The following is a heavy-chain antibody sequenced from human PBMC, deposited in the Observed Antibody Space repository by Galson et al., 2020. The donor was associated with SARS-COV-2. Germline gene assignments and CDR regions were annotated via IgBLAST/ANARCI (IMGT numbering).Heavy chain of an antibody. CDR3: AMPHSGSYLSYFDY. Sequence: PGGSLRLSCAASGFTFSSYGMLWVRQAPGKGLEWVAVISYDGSNKYYADSVKGRFTISRDNSKNTLYLQMNSLRAEDTAVYYCAMPHSGSYLSYFDYWGQGTLVTVSS. V-gene: IGHV3-30*03. CDR1: GFTFSSYG. J-gene: IGHJ4*02. D-gene: IGHD1-26*01. CDR2: ISYDGSNK.